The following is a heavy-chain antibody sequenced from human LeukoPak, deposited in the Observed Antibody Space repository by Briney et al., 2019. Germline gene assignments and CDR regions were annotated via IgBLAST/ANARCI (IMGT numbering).Heavy chain of an antibody. CDR2: IKEDGSEK. J-gene: IGHJ4*02. D-gene: IGHD2-2*01. CDR3: ARARIVVVPAAMSNYVDY. V-gene: IGHV3-7*01. Sequence: GGSLRLSCAASGFTFRSYWMSWVRQAPGKGLEWVANIKEDGSEKYYVDSVKGRFTISRDNAKNSLYLQMNSLRAEDTAVYYCARARIVVVPAAMSNYVDYWGQGTLVTVSS. CDR1: GFTFRSYW.